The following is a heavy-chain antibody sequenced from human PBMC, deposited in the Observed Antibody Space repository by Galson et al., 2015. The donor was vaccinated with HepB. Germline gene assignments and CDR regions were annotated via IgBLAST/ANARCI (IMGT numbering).Heavy chain of an antibody. V-gene: IGHV3-21*01. J-gene: IGHJ4*02. CDR2: ISSSSSYI. CDR1: GFTFSSYS. Sequence: SLRLSCAASGFTFSSYSMNWVRQAPGKGLEWVSSISSSSSYIYYADSVKGRFTISRDNAKNSLYLQMNSLRAEDTAVYYCARDWGFFVAAAAPFFGYWGQGTLVTVSS. D-gene: IGHD6-13*01. CDR3: ARDWGFFVAAAAPFFGY.